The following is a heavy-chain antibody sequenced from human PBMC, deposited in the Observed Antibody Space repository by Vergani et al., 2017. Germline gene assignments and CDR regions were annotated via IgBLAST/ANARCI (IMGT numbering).Heavy chain of an antibody. CDR1: GGSISSSNW. CDR2: IYHSGST. J-gene: IGHJ4*02. D-gene: IGHD3-3*01. Sequence: QVQLQESSPVLVKPPGTLSLTCAVSGGSISSSNWRSWVRQPPGKGLEWIGEIYHSGSTNYNPSLKSRVTISVDKSKNQFSLKLSSVTAADMAVYYCAAESDFWSGNNFDYWGQGTLVTVSS. CDR3: AAESDFWSGNNFDY. V-gene: IGHV4-4*03.